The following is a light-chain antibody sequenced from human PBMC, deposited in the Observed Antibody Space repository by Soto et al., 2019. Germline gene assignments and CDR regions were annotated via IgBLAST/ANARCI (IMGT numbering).Light chain of an antibody. V-gene: IGKV3-20*01. CDR3: LQYGSSPRT. J-gene: IGKJ1*01. CDR2: GAS. Sequence: EIVLTQSPGTLSLSPRERATLSCRASQSVSSSYLAWYQQKPGQAPRLLIYGASSRATGIPDRFSGSGSGTDFTLAISRLEPEDFAVYYCLQYGSSPRTFGQGTKVEIK. CDR1: QSVSSSY.